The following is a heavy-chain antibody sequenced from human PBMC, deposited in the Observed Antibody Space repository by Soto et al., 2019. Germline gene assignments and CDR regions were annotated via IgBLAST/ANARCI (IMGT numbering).Heavy chain of an antibody. CDR3: ARDLGSTTRSYFDY. J-gene: IGHJ4*02. Sequence: ASVKVSCKASGYTYTSYYMHWVRQAPGQGLEWMGIINPNSGGTNYAQKFQGWVTMTRDTSISTAYMELSRLRSDDTAVYYCARDLGSTTRSYFDYWGQGTLVTVSS. CDR2: INPNSGGT. CDR1: GYTYTSYY. D-gene: IGHD2-15*01. V-gene: IGHV1-2*04.